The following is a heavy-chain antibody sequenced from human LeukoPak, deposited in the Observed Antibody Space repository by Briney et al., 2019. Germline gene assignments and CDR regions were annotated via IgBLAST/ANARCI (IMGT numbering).Heavy chain of an antibody. J-gene: IGHJ3*02. CDR3: ARDTGYSGWADAFDI. V-gene: IGHV3-53*01. D-gene: IGHD5-12*01. Sequence: PGGSLRLSCTASGFTFGDYAMSWVRQAPGKGLEWVSVIYSGGSTYYADSVKGRFTISRDNSKNTLYLQMNSLRAEDTAVYYCARDTGYSGWADAFDIWGQGTMVTVSS. CDR1: GFTFGDYA. CDR2: IYSGGST.